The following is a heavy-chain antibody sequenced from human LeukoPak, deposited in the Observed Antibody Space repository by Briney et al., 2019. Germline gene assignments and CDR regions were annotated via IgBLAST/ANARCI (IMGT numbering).Heavy chain of an antibody. J-gene: IGHJ4*02. D-gene: IGHD3-22*01. CDR3: ARLKQEITMIVVVIGYFDY. CDR2: IYYSGST. Sequence: SETLSLPCTVSGGSISSSSYYWGWIRQPPGKGLEWIGSIYYSGSTYYNPSLKSRVTISVDTSKNQFSLKLSSVTAADTAVYYGARLKQEITMIVVVIGYFDYWGQGTLVTVSS. CDR1: GGSISSSSYY. V-gene: IGHV4-39*01.